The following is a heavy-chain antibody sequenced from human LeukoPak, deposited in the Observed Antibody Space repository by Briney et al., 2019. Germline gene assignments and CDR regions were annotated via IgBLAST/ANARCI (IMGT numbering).Heavy chain of an antibody. CDR2: ISGSGGST. J-gene: IGHJ3*02. D-gene: IGHD1-26*01. CDR1: GFTFSSYA. Sequence: GGSLRLSCAASGFTFSSYAMSWVRQAPGKGLEWVSAISGSGGSTYYADSVKGRFTISRDNAKNSLYLQMNSLRAEDTAVYYCARAPRVGASETREPRGAFDIWGQGTMVTVSS. V-gene: IGHV3-23*01. CDR3: ARAPRVGASETREPRGAFDI.